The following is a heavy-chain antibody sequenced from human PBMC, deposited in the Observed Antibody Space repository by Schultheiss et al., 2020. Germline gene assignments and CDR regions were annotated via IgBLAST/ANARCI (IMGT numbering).Heavy chain of an antibody. CDR1: GFTFSSYE. V-gene: IGHV3-23*01. J-gene: IGHJ3*02. CDR3: ARSAGSWFRGGAFDI. Sequence: GGSLRLSCAASGFTFSSYEMNWVRQAPGKGLEWVSAISGSGGSTYYADSVKGRFTISRDNSKNTLYLQMNSLRAEDTAVYYCARSAGSWFRGGAFDIWGQGTMVTVSS. CDR2: ISGSGGST. D-gene: IGHD6-13*01.